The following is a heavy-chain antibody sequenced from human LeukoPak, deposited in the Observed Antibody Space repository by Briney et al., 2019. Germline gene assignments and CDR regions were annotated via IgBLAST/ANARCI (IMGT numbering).Heavy chain of an antibody. Sequence: ASVKVSCKVSGYTFTDYYMHWVPQAPGKGLEWMGLVDPEDGETIYAEKFQGRVTITADTSTDTAYMELSSLRSEDTAVYYCATLVGAHDWFDPWGQGTLVTVSS. CDR2: VDPEDGET. J-gene: IGHJ5*02. D-gene: IGHD1-26*01. V-gene: IGHV1-69-2*01. CDR3: ATLVGAHDWFDP. CDR1: GYTFTDYY.